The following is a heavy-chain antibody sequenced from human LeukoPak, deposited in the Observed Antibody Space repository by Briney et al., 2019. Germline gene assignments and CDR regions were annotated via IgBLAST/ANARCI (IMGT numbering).Heavy chain of an antibody. V-gene: IGHV4-39*01. D-gene: IGHD7-27*01. CDR1: GASISNTGYY. CDR3: AGLLNGGASHWFDP. Sequence: SETLSLTCTVSGASISNTGYYWGWIRQPPGKGLEWIGNIYHSGSTYYSPSLKSRVTLSVDTSKNQFSLKLSSVTAADTAVYYCAGLLNGGASHWFDPWGQGTLVTVSS. CDR2: IYHSGST. J-gene: IGHJ5*02.